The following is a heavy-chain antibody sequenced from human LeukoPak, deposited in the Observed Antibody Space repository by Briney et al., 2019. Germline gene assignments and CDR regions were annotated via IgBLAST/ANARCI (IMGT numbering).Heavy chain of an antibody. CDR3: ARGRAFFD. D-gene: IGHD3-3*02. CDR2: INNSGST. J-gene: IGHJ4*02. Sequence: EPSETLSLTCAVYGGSFSGYYWNWIRQPPGKGLEWIGEINNSGSTNYNPSLKSRVTISRDTSKNQFSLKLSSVTAADTAVYYCARGRAFFDWGQGTLVTVSS. V-gene: IGHV4-34*01. CDR1: GGSFSGYY.